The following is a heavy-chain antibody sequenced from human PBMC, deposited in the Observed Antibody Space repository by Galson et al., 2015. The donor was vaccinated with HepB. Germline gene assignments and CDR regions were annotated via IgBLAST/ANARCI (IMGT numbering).Heavy chain of an antibody. V-gene: IGHV3-74*01. D-gene: IGHD1-26*01. Sequence: SLRLSCAASGFTFSTYWMQWVRQAPGKGLVWVALISPDGTTTDYADSVRDRFTISRDNARNTMSLQMSSLGADDMAVYYCVRDSGTYPGHYDCWGQGTLVTVSS. J-gene: IGHJ4*02. CDR2: ISPDGTTT. CDR1: GFTFSTYW. CDR3: VRDSGTYPGHYDC.